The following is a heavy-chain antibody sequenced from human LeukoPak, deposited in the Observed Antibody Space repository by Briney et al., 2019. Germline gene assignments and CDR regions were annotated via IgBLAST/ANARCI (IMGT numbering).Heavy chain of an antibody. CDR3: ARVWMLYYDFWSGPMSDNWFDP. J-gene: IGHJ5*02. CDR1: GGSFSGYY. V-gene: IGHV4-34*01. CDR2: INHSGST. Sequence: PSETLSLTCAVYGGSFSGYYWSWIRQPPGKGLEWLGEINHSGSTNYNPSLKSRVTISVDTSKNQFSLKLSSVTAADTAVYYCARVWMLYYDFWSGPMSDNWFDPWGQGTLVTVSS. D-gene: IGHD3-3*01.